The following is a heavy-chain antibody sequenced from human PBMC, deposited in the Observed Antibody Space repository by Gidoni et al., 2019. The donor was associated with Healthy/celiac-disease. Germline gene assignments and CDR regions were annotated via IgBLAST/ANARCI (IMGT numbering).Heavy chain of an antibody. CDR2: IYYSGST. D-gene: IGHD2-15*01. CDR1: GCSISSYY. CDR3: EREDCSGGSCGGYDAFDI. J-gene: IGHJ3*02. V-gene: IGHV4-59*01. Sequence: QVQLQESGPGLVKPSETLSLTCTVSGCSISSYYWSWIRQPPGKGLEWIGYIYYSGSTNYNPSLKSRVTISVDTSKNQFSLKLSSVTAADTAVYYCEREDCSGGSCGGYDAFDIWGQGTMVTVSS.